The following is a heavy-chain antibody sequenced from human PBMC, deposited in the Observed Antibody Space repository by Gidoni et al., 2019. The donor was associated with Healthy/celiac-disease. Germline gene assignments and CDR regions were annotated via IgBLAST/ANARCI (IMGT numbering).Heavy chain of an antibody. Sequence: EVQLVESGGGLVQPGGSLRLSCAASGFTFSSYWMSWGRQAPGKGLEWVANIKQDGSEKYYVDSVKGRFTISRDNAKNSLYLQMNSLRAEDTAVYYCARDVGYSSIDWVYFDYWGQGTLVTVSS. V-gene: IGHV3-7*01. CDR1: GFTFSSYW. CDR3: ARDVGYSSIDWVYFDY. D-gene: IGHD6-19*01. CDR2: IKQDGSEK. J-gene: IGHJ4*02.